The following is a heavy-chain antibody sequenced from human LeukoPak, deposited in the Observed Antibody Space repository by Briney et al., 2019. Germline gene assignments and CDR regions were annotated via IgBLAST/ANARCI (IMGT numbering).Heavy chain of an antibody. Sequence: GGSLRLSCAASGFTFSSYAMHWVRQAPGKGLEYVSAISSNGGSTYYANSVKGRFTISRDNSKNTLHLQMGSLRAEDMAVYYCARGGGDLDGLLWFGPFDYWGQGTLVTVSS. CDR1: GFTFSSYA. CDR3: ARGGGDLDGLLWFGPFDY. J-gene: IGHJ4*02. CDR2: ISSNGGST. V-gene: IGHV3-64*01. D-gene: IGHD3-10*01.